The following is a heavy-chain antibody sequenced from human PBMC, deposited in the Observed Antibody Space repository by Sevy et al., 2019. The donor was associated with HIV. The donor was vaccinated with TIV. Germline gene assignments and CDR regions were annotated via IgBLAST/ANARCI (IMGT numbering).Heavy chain of an antibody. CDR3: ARVGWLRYMDV. Sequence: GGSLRLSCAASGFTVSSNYMSWVRQAPGKGLEWVSVIYSGGSTYYADSVKGRFTISRDNSKNTLYLQMNSLRAEDTSVYYCARVGWLRYMDVWGKGTTVTVSS. J-gene: IGHJ6*03. CDR1: GFTVSSNY. CDR2: IYSGGST. V-gene: IGHV3-53*01. D-gene: IGHD5-12*01.